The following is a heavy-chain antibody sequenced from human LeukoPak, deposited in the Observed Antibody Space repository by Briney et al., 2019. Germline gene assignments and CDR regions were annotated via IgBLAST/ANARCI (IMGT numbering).Heavy chain of an antibody. CDR1: GGSISSYY. Sequence: SETLSLTCTVSGGSISSYYWSWIRQPPGKGLEWIGNIYYSGTTNYNPSLKSRVTISVDTSKNQFSLKLSSVTAADTAVYYCAREDGYNWRGFDYWGQGTLVTVSS. D-gene: IGHD5-24*01. J-gene: IGHJ4*02. V-gene: IGHV4-59*12. CDR3: AREDGYNWRGFDY. CDR2: IYYSGTT.